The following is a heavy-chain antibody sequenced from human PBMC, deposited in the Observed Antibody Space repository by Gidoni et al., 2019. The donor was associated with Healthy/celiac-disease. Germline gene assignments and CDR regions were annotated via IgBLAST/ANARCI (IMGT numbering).Heavy chain of an antibody. D-gene: IGHD2-2*01. CDR2: IIPILGIA. V-gene: IGHV1-69*09. CDR1: GGTFSSYA. Sequence: QVQLVQSGAEVKKPGSSVKVSCKASGGTFSSYAIRWVRQAPGQGLEWMGRIIPILGIANYAQKFQGRVTITADKSTSTAYMELSSLRSEDTAVYYCARDQDIVVVPAAPGYYYYGMDVWGQGTTVTVSS. J-gene: IGHJ6*02. CDR3: ARDQDIVVVPAAPGYYYYGMDV.